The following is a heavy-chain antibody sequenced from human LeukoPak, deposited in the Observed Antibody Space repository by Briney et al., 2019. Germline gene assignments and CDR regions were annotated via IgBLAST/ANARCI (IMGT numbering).Heavy chain of an antibody. CDR2: ITNTAGTT. CDR1: GFTFTNYA. Sequence: GGSLRLSCAASGFTFTNYAMNWVRQAPEKGLEWVSSITNTAGTTYYADSVKGRFTISRDNSKNALYLQMNSLRAEDTAVYYCASFLNYYDTPFDYWGQGTLVTVSS. J-gene: IGHJ4*02. CDR3: ASFLNYYDTPFDY. V-gene: IGHV3-23*01. D-gene: IGHD3-22*01.